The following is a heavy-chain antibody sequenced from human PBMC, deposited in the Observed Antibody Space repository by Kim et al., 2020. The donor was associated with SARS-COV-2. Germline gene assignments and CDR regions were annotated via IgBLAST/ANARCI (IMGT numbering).Heavy chain of an antibody. CDR3: ATTTGTGYYYDSSGYPPGVYFQH. V-gene: IGHV3-53*01. CDR2: IYSGGST. D-gene: IGHD3-22*01. J-gene: IGHJ1*01. Sequence: GGSLRLSCAASGFTVSSNYMSWVRQAPGKGLEWVSVIYSGGSTYYADSVKGRFTISRDNSKNTLYLQMNSLRAEDTAVYYCATTTGTGYYYDSSGYPPGVYFQHWGQGTLVTVSS. CDR1: GFTVSSNY.